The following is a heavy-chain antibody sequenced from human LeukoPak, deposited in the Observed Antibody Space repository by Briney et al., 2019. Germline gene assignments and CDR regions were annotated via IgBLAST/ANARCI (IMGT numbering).Heavy chain of an antibody. V-gene: IGHV4-59*01. D-gene: IGHD4/OR15-4a*01. Sequence: SETLSLTCTISGGSISSYYWSWIRQPPGKKLEWIGYIDNGGSPNDNPSLKSRVTISVVTSKNQFSLKLSSVTAADTAVYYCARDLGRVANDYYFDYWGQGTLVTVSS. CDR1: GGSISSYY. J-gene: IGHJ4*02. CDR2: IDNGGSP. CDR3: ARDLGRVANDYYFDY.